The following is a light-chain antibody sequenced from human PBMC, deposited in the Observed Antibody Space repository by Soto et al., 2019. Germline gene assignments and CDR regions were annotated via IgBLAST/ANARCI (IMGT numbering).Light chain of an antibody. J-gene: IGKJ4*01. V-gene: IGKV1-9*01. CDR3: QQLNHYPST. CDR1: QDISTY. Sequence: IQLTQSPSSLSASVGDRVTITCRASQDISTYLAWYQQKPGKAPMLLISAASTLQSGVPSRFSGSGSGTDFTLTISSLQPEDFATYYRQQLNHYPSTFGGGTKV. CDR2: AAS.